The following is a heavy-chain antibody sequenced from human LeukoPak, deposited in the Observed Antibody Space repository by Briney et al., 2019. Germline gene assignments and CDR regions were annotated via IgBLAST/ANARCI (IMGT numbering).Heavy chain of an antibody. CDR2: INSDGSST. CDR3: ARDHGYYDRSGYYPDY. J-gene: IGHJ4*02. D-gene: IGHD3-22*01. V-gene: IGHV3-74*01. CDR1: EFSVGSNY. Sequence: GGSLRLSCAASEFSVGSNYMTWVRQAPGKGLVWVSRINSDGSSTSYADSVKGRFTISRDNAKNTLYLQMNSLRAEDTAVYYCARDHGYYDRSGYYPDYWGQGTLVTVSS.